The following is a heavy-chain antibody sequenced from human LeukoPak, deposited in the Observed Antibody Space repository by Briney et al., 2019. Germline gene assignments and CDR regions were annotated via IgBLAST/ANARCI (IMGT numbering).Heavy chain of an antibody. Sequence: SVKVSCKASGGTFSSYAISWVRQAPGQGLEWMGGIIPIFGTANYAQKFQGRATITADESTSTAYMELSSLRSEDTAVYYCARLGAAAGYNWFYPWGQGTLGTVSS. CDR2: IIPIFGTA. V-gene: IGHV1-69*13. D-gene: IGHD6-13*01. CDR1: GGTFSSYA. CDR3: ARLGAAAGYNWFYP. J-gene: IGHJ5*02.